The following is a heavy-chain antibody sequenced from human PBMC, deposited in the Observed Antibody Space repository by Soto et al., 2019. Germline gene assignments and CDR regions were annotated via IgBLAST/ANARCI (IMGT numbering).Heavy chain of an antibody. CDR2: INHSGST. Sequence: SSETLSLTCAVYGGSFSGYYWSWIRHPPGKGLEWIGEINHSGSTNYNPSLKSRVTISVDTSKNQFSLKLSSVTAADTAVYYCARCRPFRYFDWLLSWFDPWGQGTLVTVSS. V-gene: IGHV4-34*01. CDR1: GGSFSGYY. CDR3: ARCRPFRYFDWLLSWFDP. D-gene: IGHD3-9*01. J-gene: IGHJ5*02.